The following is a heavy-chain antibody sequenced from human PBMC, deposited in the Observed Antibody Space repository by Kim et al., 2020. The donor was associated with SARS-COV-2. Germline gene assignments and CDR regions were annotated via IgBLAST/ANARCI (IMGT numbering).Heavy chain of an antibody. CDR3: ARESGLERRGYYYYYGMDV. CDR1: GFTFSSYW. D-gene: IGHD1-1*01. Sequence: GGSLRLSCAASGFTFSSYWMSWVRQAPGKVLEWVANIKQDGSEKYYVDSVKGRFTISRDNAKNSLYLQMNSLRAEDTAVYYCARESGLERRGYYYYYGMDVWGQGTTVTVSS. J-gene: IGHJ6*02. CDR2: IKQDGSEK. V-gene: IGHV3-7*03.